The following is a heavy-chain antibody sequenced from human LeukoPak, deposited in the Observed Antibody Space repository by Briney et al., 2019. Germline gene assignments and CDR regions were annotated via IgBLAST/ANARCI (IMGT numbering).Heavy chain of an antibody. D-gene: IGHD6-13*01. CDR3: ARVQQLDRSYYYYYMDV. V-gene: IGHV4-4*07. Sequence: SETLSLTCTVSGGSISSYYWSWIRQPARKGLEWIGRIYTSGSTNYNPSLKSRVTMSVDTSKNQFSLKLSSVTAADTAVYYCARVQQLDRSYYYYYMDVWGKGTTVTVSS. CDR1: GGSISSYY. CDR2: IYTSGST. J-gene: IGHJ6*03.